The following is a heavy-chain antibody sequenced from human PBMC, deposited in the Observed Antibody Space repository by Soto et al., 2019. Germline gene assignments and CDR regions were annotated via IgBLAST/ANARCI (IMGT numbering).Heavy chain of an antibody. CDR2: INPNTGAT. V-gene: IGHV1-2*02. Sequence: QVQLVQSGAEVRKPGASVRVSCYPSGHPFLDFYVHWVRQAPGKGLEWLGWINPNTGATNYAQKFEGRVTVTRDMSINTAYMELTRLTSDDTAVYYCARIPYYYDTGRTDYFWGPGTLVTVSS. CDR3: ARIPYYYDTGRTDYF. CDR1: GHPFLDFY. J-gene: IGHJ4*02. D-gene: IGHD3-22*01.